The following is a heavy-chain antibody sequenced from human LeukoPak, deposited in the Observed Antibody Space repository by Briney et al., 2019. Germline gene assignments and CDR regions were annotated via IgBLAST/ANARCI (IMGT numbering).Heavy chain of an antibody. J-gene: IGHJ4*02. V-gene: IGHV3-23*01. CDR1: GFTFSNYA. CDR3: AKRGDCSGTCTYDY. Sequence: GESLRLSCAASGFTFSNYAIHWVRQAPGKGLEWVSIVGGSGVKTYYADSVKGRFTISRDNSKNTVYLQMNSLRAEDTAVYYCAKRGDCSGTCTYDYWGQGTLVTVSS. D-gene: IGHD2-2*01. CDR2: VGGSGVKT.